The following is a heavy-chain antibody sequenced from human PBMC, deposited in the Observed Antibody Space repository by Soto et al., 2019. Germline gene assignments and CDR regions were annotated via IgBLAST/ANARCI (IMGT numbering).Heavy chain of an antibody. J-gene: IGHJ6*02. Sequence: QVQLQQWGAGLLKPSETLSLTCAVSGGSLSDYYWPWIRQSPGQGLEWIGEIHPSGSTYYDPSLRRRVTISVDTSKNQFPLKLTSLTAADTAIYYCARGRDEYKLGNVWGHGTTVTVSS. CDR1: GGSLSDYY. CDR3: ARGRDEYKLGNV. D-gene: IGHD1-1*01. CDR2: IHPSGST. V-gene: IGHV4-34*01.